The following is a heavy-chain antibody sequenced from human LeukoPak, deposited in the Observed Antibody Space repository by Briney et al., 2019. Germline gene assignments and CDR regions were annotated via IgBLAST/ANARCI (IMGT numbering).Heavy chain of an antibody. Sequence: ASVTVSCKTSGYTFTAYYVHWVRQAPGQGLEWMGWINPDGGGTNYVQKFQGRVTMTRDTSISTAYMELSGLRSDDTAVYYCARVGSRDAFHIWGQGTMVTVSS. CDR1: GYTFTAYY. CDR3: ARVGSRDAFHI. CDR2: INPDGGGT. D-gene: IGHD6-13*01. J-gene: IGHJ3*02. V-gene: IGHV1-2*02.